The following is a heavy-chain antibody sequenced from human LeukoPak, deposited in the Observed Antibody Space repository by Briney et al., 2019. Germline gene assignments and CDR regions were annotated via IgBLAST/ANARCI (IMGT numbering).Heavy chain of an antibody. CDR1: GFTFDDYA. CDR3: AKDEAPELLGIFDY. J-gene: IGHJ4*02. D-gene: IGHD1-26*01. V-gene: IGHV3-9*03. Sequence: GGSLRLSCAASGFTFDDYAMHWVRQAPGKGLEWVSGISWNSGSIGYADSVKGRFTISRDNAKDSLYLQMNSLRAEDMALYYCAKDEAPELLGIFDYWGQGTLVTVSS. CDR2: ISWNSGSI.